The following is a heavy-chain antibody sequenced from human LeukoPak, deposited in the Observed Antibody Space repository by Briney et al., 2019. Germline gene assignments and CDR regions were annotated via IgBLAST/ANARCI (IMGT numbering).Heavy chain of an antibody. Sequence: ASVKVSCKASGYTFTSYYMHWVRQAPGQGLEWMGIINPSGGSTSYAQKFQGRVTMTRDTSTSTVYMELSSLRSEDTAVYYCAREMGIAVAGTGDFDYWGQGTLVTVSS. CDR3: AREMGIAVAGTGDFDY. CDR2: INPSGGST. D-gene: IGHD6-13*01. CDR1: GYTFTSYY. V-gene: IGHV1-46*01. J-gene: IGHJ4*02.